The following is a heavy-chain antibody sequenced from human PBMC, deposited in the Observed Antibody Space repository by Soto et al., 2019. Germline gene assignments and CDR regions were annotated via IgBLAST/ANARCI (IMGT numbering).Heavy chain of an antibody. J-gene: IGHJ6*03. V-gene: IGHV1-18*01. CDR3: ARDDSYCSSTSCYLPYMDV. Sequence: GASVKVSCKASGYTFTSYGISWVRQAPGQGLEWMGWTSAYNGNTNYAQKLQGRVTMTTDTSTSTAYMELRSLRSDDTAVYYCARDDSYCSSTSCYLPYMDVWGKGTTVTVSS. CDR2: TSAYNGNT. CDR1: GYTFTSYG. D-gene: IGHD2-2*01.